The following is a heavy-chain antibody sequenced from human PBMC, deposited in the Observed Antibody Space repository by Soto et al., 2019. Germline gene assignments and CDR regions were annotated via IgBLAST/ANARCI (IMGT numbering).Heavy chain of an antibody. CDR3: AKTWAHSRPYYFDY. V-gene: IGHV3-23*01. Sequence: EVQLLESGGGLVRPGESLRLSCAASGFTFNNYAMTWVRQAPGKGLEWVSSNSGSGNTAYYADSVRGRFTISRDNSKNTVYLQMDSLRAEDTAIYYCAKTWAHSRPYYFDYWGQGTLVTVSS. CDR1: GFTFNNYA. D-gene: IGHD4-4*01. CDR2: NSGSGNTA. J-gene: IGHJ4*02.